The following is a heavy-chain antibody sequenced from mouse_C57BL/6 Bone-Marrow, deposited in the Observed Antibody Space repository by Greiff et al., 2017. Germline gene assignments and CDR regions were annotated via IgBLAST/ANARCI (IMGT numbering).Heavy chain of an antibody. CDR3: ARADDYAWFAF. D-gene: IGHD2-4*01. J-gene: IGHJ3*01. CDR2: ISSGSSTI. CDR1: GFTFSDDG. V-gene: IGHV5-17*01. Sequence: EVKVVESGGGLVKPGGSLKLSCAASGFTFSDDGMHWVRQAPEKGLEWVAYISSGSSTIYYADTVKGRFTISRDKAKDTLFLQMTSLRSEDTAMYYCARADDYAWFAFWGRGNVVPVSA.